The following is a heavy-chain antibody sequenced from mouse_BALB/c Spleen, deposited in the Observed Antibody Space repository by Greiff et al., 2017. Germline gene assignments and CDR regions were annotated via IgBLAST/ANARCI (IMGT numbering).Heavy chain of an antibody. Sequence: QVQLQQSGPGLVQPSQSLSITCTVSGFSLTSYGVHWVRQSPGKGLEWLGVIWSGGSTDYNAAFISRLSISKDNSKSQVFFKMNSLQANDTAIYYCASFITTEYFDVWGAGTTVTVSS. CDR1: GFSLTSYG. D-gene: IGHD1-1*01. J-gene: IGHJ1*01. CDR3: ASFITTEYFDV. V-gene: IGHV2-2*02. CDR2: IWSGGST.